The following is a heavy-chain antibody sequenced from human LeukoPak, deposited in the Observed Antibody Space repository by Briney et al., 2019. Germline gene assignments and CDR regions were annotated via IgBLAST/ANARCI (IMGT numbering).Heavy chain of an antibody. J-gene: IGHJ3*02. Sequence: SETLSLTCAVSGYSISSGYYWGWIRQPPGKGLEWIGSIYHSGSTYYNPSLKSRVTISVDTSKNQFSLRLSSVTAADTAVYYCARGVGEYSGYDSDAFDIWGQGTMVTVSS. V-gene: IGHV4-38-2*01. CDR3: ARGVGEYSGYDSDAFDI. CDR1: GYSISSGYY. D-gene: IGHD5-12*01. CDR2: IYHSGST.